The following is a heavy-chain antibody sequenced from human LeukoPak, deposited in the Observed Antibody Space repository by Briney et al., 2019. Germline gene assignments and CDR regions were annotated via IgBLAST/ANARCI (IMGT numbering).Heavy chain of an antibody. V-gene: IGHV4-61*02. Sequence: SQTLSLTCTVSGGSISSGSYYWSWLRQPAGKGLEWIGRIYTSGSTNYNPSLKSRVTISVDTSKNQFSLKLSSVTAADTAVYYCASPTVVTSAAFDIWGQGTMVTVSS. J-gene: IGHJ3*02. CDR1: GGSISSGSYY. D-gene: IGHD4-23*01. CDR2: IYTSGST. CDR3: ASPTVVTSAAFDI.